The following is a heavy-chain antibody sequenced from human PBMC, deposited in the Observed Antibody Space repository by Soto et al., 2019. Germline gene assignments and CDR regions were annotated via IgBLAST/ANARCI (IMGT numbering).Heavy chain of an antibody. D-gene: IGHD4-4*01. CDR2: ISAYNGNT. CDR1: GYTFTSYG. CDR3: ARSLTIRYSNYLSYYYYGMDV. V-gene: IGHV1-18*01. J-gene: IGHJ6*02. Sequence: ASVKVSCKASGYTFTSYGINWVRQAPGQGLEWMGWISAYNGNTNYAQKLQGRVTMTTDTSTSTAYMELRSLRSDDTAVYYCARSLTIRYSNYLSYYYYGMDVWGQGTTVTVSS.